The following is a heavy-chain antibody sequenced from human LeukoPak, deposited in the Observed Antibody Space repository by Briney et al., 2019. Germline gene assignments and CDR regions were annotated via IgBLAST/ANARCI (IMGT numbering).Heavy chain of an antibody. D-gene: IGHD6-13*01. Sequence: PGGSLRLSCAASGFTFSSYGMHWVRQAPGKGLEWVAFIRFDGSIKYYADSVKGRFTISRDNSKNTLYLQMNSLRAEDTAVYYCAKDLERYSSSPVKFDIWGQGTMVAVSS. CDR3: AKDLERYSSSPVKFDI. V-gene: IGHV3-30*02. CDR1: GFTFSSYG. CDR2: IRFDGSIK. J-gene: IGHJ3*02.